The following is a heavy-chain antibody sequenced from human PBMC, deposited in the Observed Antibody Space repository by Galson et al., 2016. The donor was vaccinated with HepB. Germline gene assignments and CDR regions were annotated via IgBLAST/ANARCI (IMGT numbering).Heavy chain of an antibody. Sequence: ETLSLTCSVSGGSIRSRDYYWGWIRQSPGKGLEWIGSIFYSGTTYYNPSLRSRVTTSVATSKNPFSLTLNSATAADTSVYFCARQRGFCSSSSCSARLDGISWYHFDSWGQGTLVTVSS. CDR2: IFYSGTT. D-gene: IGHD2-2*01. V-gene: IGHV4-39*01. CDR3: ARQRGFCSSSSCSARLDGISWYHFDS. J-gene: IGHJ4*02. CDR1: GGSIRSRDYY.